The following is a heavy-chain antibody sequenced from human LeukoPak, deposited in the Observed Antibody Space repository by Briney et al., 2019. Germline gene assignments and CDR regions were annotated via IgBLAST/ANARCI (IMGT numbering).Heavy chain of an antibody. CDR2: IYYSGST. CDR1: GGSISSYY. CDR3: ARGAVVVPTAMGTSNWFDP. V-gene: IGHV4-59*01. J-gene: IGHJ5*02. Sequence: SETLSLTCTVSGGSISSYYWSWIRQPPGKGLEWIGYIYYSGSTNYNPSLKSRVTISVDTSKNQFSLKLSSVTAADTAVYYCARGAVVVPTAMGTSNWFDPWGQGTLVTVSS. D-gene: IGHD2-2*01.